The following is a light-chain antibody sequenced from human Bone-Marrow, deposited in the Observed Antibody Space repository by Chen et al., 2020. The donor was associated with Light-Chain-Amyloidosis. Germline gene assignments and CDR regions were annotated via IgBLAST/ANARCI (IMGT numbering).Light chain of an antibody. CDR2: RDT. V-gene: IGLV3-25*03. CDR1: DLPTKY. J-gene: IGLJ2*01. CDR3: QSADSSGTYEVI. Sequence: SYELTQPPSVSVSPGQTARITCSGDDLPTKYAYWYQQKPGQAPVLVIHRDTERPSGISERFSGSSSRTTATLNISGVQAEDEADYHCQSADSSGTYEVIFGGGTKLTVL.